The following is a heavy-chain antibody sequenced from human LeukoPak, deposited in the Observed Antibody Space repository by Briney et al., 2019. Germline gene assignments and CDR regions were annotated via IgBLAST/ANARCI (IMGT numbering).Heavy chain of an antibody. CDR1: GGSFSGYY. CDR3: ARRITMVRGGRIDI. J-gene: IGHJ3*02. D-gene: IGHD3-10*01. CDR2: IKHSGST. V-gene: IGHV4-34*01. Sequence: SETLSLTCALYGGSFSGYYWSGSRDPPGKGREWIGEIKHSGSTNYNPSLKSRVTISLDTSKNQSSLKLSSVTAADTAVYYCARRITMVRGGRIDIWGQGTMVTVSS.